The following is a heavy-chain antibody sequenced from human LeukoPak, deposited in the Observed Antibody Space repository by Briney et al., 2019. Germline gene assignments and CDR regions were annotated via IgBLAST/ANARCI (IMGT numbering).Heavy chain of an antibody. D-gene: IGHD2-2*01. Sequence: NSSQTLSLTCTVSGGSISSGGYYWSWIRQHPGKGLEWIGNIYYSGSTYYNPSLKSRVTISVDTSKNQFSLKLSSVTAADTAVYYCARIVVVPAAFRPGGSEYYFDYWGQGTLVTVSS. CDR1: GGSISSGGYY. J-gene: IGHJ4*02. CDR3: ARIVVVPAAFRPGGSEYYFDY. V-gene: IGHV4-31*03. CDR2: IYYSGST.